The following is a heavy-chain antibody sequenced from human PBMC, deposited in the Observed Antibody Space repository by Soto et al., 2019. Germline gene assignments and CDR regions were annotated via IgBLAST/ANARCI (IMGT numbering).Heavy chain of an antibody. J-gene: IGHJ4*02. CDR2: ISYGGNNK. V-gene: IGHV3-30*18. D-gene: IGHD6-13*01. CDR3: AKDRAVMAAEGLFDY. CDR1: GFTFSSHG. Sequence: QVQLVESGGGVVQPGRSLRLSCAASGFTFSSHGMHWVRQAPGKGLEWVAVISYGGNNKYYADSVKGRFTISRDNSKNTLYLQMNRLRAEDTAVYYCAKDRAVMAAEGLFDYWGQGTLVTVSS.